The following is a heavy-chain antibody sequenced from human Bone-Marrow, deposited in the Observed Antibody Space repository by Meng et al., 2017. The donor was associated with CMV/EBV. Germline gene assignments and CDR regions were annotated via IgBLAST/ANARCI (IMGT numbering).Heavy chain of an antibody. J-gene: IGHJ4*02. CDR1: GFTFSSYA. CDR2: VSGNGAGT. Sequence: GGSLRLSCAASGFTFSSYAVTWVRHAPGKGLEWVSTVSGNGAGTFYADSVKGRFTVSRDNSKNTVYLQMNSLRADDTAVYYCAKPERFDYWGQGTLVTVSS. D-gene: IGHD1-14*01. V-gene: IGHV3-23*01. CDR3: AKPERFDY.